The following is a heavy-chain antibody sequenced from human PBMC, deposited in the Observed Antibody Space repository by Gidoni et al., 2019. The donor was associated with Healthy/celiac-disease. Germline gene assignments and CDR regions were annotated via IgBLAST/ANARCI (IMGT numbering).Heavy chain of an antibody. CDR1: GGSISSSSYY. V-gene: IGHV4-39*01. CDR2: IYYSGST. Sequence: QLQLQESGPGLVKPSETLSLTCTVSGGSISSSSYYWGWIRQPPGKGLEWIGSIYYSGSTYYNPSLKSRVTISVDTSKNQFSLKLSSVTAADTAVYYCARHIPVVGGWYRLGWFDPWGQGTLVTVSS. D-gene: IGHD6-19*01. CDR3: ARHIPVVGGWYRLGWFDP. J-gene: IGHJ5*02.